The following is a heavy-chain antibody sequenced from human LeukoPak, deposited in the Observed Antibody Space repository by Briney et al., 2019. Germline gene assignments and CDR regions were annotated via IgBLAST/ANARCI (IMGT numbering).Heavy chain of an antibody. J-gene: IGHJ4*02. V-gene: IGHV5-51*01. Sequence: GESPKISCKGSGYSFTSYWIGWVRQMPGKGLEWMRIIYPGDSDTRYSPSFQGQVTISADKSISTAYLQWSSLKASDTAMYYRARQIVTGDLGVDYWGQGTLVTVSS. CDR1: GYSFTSYW. CDR3: ARQIVTGDLGVDY. D-gene: IGHD7-27*01. CDR2: IYPGDSDT.